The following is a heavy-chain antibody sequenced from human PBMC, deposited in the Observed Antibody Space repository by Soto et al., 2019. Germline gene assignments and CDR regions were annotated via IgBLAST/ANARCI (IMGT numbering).Heavy chain of an antibody. CDR2: ISSSGSTI. D-gene: IGHD6-13*01. CDR1: GFTFSDYY. Sequence: QVQLVESGGGLVKPGGSLGLSCAASGFTFSDYYMSWIRQAPGKGLEWVSYISSSGSTIYYADSVKGRFTISRDNAKNSLYLQMNSLRAEDTAVYYCAGASSQSGHYYYYGMDVWGQGTTVTVSS. CDR3: AGASSQSGHYYYYGMDV. J-gene: IGHJ6*02. V-gene: IGHV3-11*01.